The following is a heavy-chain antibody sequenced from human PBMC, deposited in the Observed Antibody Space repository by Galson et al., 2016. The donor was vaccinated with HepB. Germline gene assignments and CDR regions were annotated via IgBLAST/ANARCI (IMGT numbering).Heavy chain of an antibody. Sequence: CAISGDSVSSNSAAWNWFRQSTSRGLEWLGRTYYRSKWYNDYRLSLKTRINITADTSRNEVSLQLKSVTIEDTAVCYWARARSRGWSGAFDYWGQGTLGTISS. D-gene: IGHD6-19*01. V-gene: IGHV6-1*01. CDR3: ARARSRGWSGAFDY. CDR1: GDSVSSNSAA. J-gene: IGHJ4*02. CDR2: TYYRSKWYN.